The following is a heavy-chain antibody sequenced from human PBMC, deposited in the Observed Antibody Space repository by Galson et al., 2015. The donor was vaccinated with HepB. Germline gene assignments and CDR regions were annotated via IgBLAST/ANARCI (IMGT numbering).Heavy chain of an antibody. Sequence: SLRLSCAASGFTFSSYSMNWVRQAPGKGLEWVSSISSSSSYIYYADSVKGRFTISRDNAKNSLYLQMNSLRAEDTAVYYCARDRAEGSGYDYYYYGMDVWGQGTTVTVSS. CDR3: ARDRAEGSGYDYYYYGMDV. CDR2: ISSSSSYI. D-gene: IGHD5-12*01. CDR1: GFTFSSYS. J-gene: IGHJ6*02. V-gene: IGHV3-21*01.